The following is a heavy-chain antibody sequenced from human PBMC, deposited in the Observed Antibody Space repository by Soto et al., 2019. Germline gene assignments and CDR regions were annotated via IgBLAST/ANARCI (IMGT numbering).Heavy chain of an antibody. V-gene: IGHV3-15*01. CDR3: TTDQITAGKDWSDP. CDR2: IKSKTDSGTT. J-gene: IGHJ5*02. Sequence: GGSLRLSCAASGFTFSNAWMRWVRQAPGKGLEWVGRIKSKTDSGTTDYAAPVKGRFTISRDDSKNTLYLQMNSLKTEDTAVYYCTTDQITAGKDWSDPRGPTTLVPVSP. CDR1: GFTFSNAW. D-gene: IGHD6-13*01.